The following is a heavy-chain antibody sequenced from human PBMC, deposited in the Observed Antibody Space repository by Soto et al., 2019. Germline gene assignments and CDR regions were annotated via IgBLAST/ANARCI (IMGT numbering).Heavy chain of an antibody. CDR3: AKSGGIIVIPDY. D-gene: IGHD3-16*02. CDR2: IYYNGNA. J-gene: IGHJ4*02. V-gene: IGHV4-39*01. Sequence: NPSETLSLTCFVSGGSISIRGDYWVWMRQSPGKGLEWIGNIYYNGNAYYNPSFKSRCTISVDTSKNQFSLTLRSVTAADTAVYYCAKSGGIIVIPDYWGQGTRVTVSS. CDR1: GGSISIRGDY.